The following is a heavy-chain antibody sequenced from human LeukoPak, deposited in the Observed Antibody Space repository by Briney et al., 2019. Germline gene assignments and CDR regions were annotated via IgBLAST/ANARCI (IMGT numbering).Heavy chain of an antibody. CDR3: ARDYGSGPWYYYGMDV. CDR1: GFTFSSYG. Sequence: GRSLRLSCAASGFTFSSYGMHWVRQAPGKGLEWVAFIRYDGSNKYYADSVKGRFTISRDNSKNTLYLQMNSLRAEDTAVYYCARDYGSGPWYYYGMDVWGQGTTVTVSS. V-gene: IGHV3-30*02. D-gene: IGHD3-10*01. J-gene: IGHJ6*02. CDR2: IRYDGSNK.